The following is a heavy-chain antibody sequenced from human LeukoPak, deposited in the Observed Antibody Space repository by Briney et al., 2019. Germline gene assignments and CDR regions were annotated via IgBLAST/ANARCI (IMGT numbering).Heavy chain of an antibody. CDR2: INSDGSST. CDR3: ARLVDDYLDAFDI. D-gene: IGHD5-24*01. CDR1: GFTFSSYA. J-gene: IGHJ3*02. Sequence: GGSLRLSCAASGFTFSSYAMGWVRQAPGKGLVWVSRINSDGSSTSYADSVKGRFTISRDNAKNTLYLQMNSLRAEDTAVYYCARLVDDYLDAFDIWGQGTMVTVSS. V-gene: IGHV3-74*01.